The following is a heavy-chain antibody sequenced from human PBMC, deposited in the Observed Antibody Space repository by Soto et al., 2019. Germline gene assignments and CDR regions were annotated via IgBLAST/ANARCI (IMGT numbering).Heavy chain of an antibody. CDR3: AKDHASQYVVPAATYGFPYNWFDP. CDR1: GFTFSSYA. J-gene: IGHJ5*02. V-gene: IGHV3-23*01. Sequence: GGSLRLSCAASGFTFSSYAMSWVRQAPGKGLEWVSAISGSGGSTYYADSVKGRFTISRDNSKNTLYLQMNSLRAEDTAVYYCAKDHASQYVVPAATYGFPYNWFDPWGQGTLVTVSS. CDR2: ISGSGGST. D-gene: IGHD2-2*01.